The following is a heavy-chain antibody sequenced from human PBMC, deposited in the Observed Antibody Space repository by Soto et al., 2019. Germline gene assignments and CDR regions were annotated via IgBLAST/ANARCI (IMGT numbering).Heavy chain of an antibody. V-gene: IGHV5-51*01. CDR2: IYPADSDT. CDR3: ARHLGLRKNNWFDP. D-gene: IGHD3-16*01. CDR1: GYRLTNYW. J-gene: IGHJ5*02. Sequence: SLKISCKASGYRLTNYWIGWVRQMPGKGLEWMGFIYPADSDTRYSPSFQGQVTISADKSISTAYLQWSSLKASDTAMYYCARHLGLRKNNWFDPWGQGTLVTVSS.